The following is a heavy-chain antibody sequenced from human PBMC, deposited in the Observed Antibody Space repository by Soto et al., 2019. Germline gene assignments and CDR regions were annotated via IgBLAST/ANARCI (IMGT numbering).Heavy chain of an antibody. V-gene: IGHV4-4*02. J-gene: IGHJ2*01. CDR3: VRVGPNYICWGYWHFDL. CDR1: GGSVSDDNW. CDR2: IYHNGRT. Sequence: QVQLQESGPGLVKPSGTLSLTCAVSGGSVSDDNWWSWVRQSPGKGLEWIGEIYHNGRTNYNPSLKPPGIISVYQSKKQFFLMLTSVTAADTAVYYGVRVGPNYICWGYWHFDLWGRGSLVTVSS. D-gene: IGHD3-16*01.